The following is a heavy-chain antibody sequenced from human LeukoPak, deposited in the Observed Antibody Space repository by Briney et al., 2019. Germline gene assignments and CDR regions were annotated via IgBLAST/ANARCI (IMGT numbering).Heavy chain of an antibody. CDR2: IYLSGST. J-gene: IGHJ4*02. D-gene: IGHD2-2*01. Sequence: SETLSLTCAISGYSISSGYYWGWIRQPPGKGLEWIGCIYLSGSTYYNPSLKSRVTISVDTSKNQFSLKLGSVTAADTAVYYCARGRGPAACGYWGQGTLVTVSS. V-gene: IGHV4-38-2*01. CDR1: GYSISSGYY. CDR3: ARGRGPAACGY.